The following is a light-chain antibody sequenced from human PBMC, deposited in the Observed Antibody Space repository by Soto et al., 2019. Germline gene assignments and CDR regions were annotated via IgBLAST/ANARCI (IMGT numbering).Light chain of an antibody. V-gene: IGLV2-8*01. CDR1: SSDVGGYNY. Sequence: QSVLTQPPSASGSPGQSVTISCTGTSSDVGGYNYVSWYQQHPGKAPKLMIYEVNKRPSGVPDRFSGSKSDNTASLTVSGLQAEDEAYYYCSSYARSNYVIFGGGTKLTVL. CDR2: EVN. CDR3: SSYARSNYVI. J-gene: IGLJ2*01.